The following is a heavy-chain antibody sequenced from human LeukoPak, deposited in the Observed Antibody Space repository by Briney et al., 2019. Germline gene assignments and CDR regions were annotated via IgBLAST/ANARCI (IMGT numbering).Heavy chain of an antibody. CDR2: ISSSGSTI. V-gene: IGHV3-48*03. CDR3: ARGDYAASFY. Sequence: GGSLRLSCAASGFTFSSYEMNWVRQAPGKGLEWVSYISSSGSTIYYADSVKGRFTISRDNAKNSLYLKMNSLRAEDTAVYYCARGDYAASFYWGQGTLVTVSS. J-gene: IGHJ4*02. D-gene: IGHD2-2*01. CDR1: GFTFSSYE.